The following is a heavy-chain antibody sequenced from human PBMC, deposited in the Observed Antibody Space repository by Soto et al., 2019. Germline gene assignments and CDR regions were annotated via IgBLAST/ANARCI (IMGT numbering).Heavy chain of an antibody. D-gene: IGHD7-27*01. CDR1: GGSISSYY. CDR3: ARRWGRTFDY. Sequence: SETLSLTCTVSGGSISSYYWSWIRQPPGKGLEWIGYIYYIGSTNYNPSLKSRVTISVDTSKNQFSLKLSSVTAADTAVYYCARRWGRTFDYWGQGTLVTVSS. V-gene: IGHV4-59*08. CDR2: IYYIGST. J-gene: IGHJ4*02.